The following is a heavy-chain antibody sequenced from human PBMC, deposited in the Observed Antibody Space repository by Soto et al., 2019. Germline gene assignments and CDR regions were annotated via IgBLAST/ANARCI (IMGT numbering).Heavy chain of an antibody. J-gene: IGHJ4*02. D-gene: IGHD6-13*01. CDR1: GFTFSSCV. CDR2: ITDSGTGT. CDR3: AKGLINGRWYAAD. Sequence: EVHLLESGGGLVQPGECLRLSCGASGFTFSSCVMSWVRQAPGKGLEWVSCITDSGTGTYYADSVKGRFTISRDNSKNTMYLQMNNLRAEDTGVYYCAKGLINGRWYAADWGQGTLVTVSS. V-gene: IGHV3-23*01.